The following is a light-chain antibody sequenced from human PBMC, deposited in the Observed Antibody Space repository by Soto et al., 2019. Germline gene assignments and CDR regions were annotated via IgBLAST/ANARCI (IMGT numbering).Light chain of an antibody. CDR3: AAWDNSLSGRL. CDR2: GND. Sequence: QSVLTQPPPASGTPGQRVTISCSGSGSNIGTNYVYWYQQLPGSAPKLLIYGNDQRPSGVPDRFSGSKSGTSASLAISGVRSEDEADYYCAAWDNSLSGRLFGGGTQLTVL. J-gene: IGLJ3*02. V-gene: IGLV1-47*01. CDR1: GSNIGTNY.